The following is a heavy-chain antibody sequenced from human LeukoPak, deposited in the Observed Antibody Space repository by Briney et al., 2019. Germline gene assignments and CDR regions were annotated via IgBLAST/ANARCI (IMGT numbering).Heavy chain of an antibody. Sequence: GGSLRLSCAASGFTFSNAWMHWVRQAPGKGLVWVSRIKGDGSHTIYADSVKGRFTISRDNAKNTLYLQMKSLRAEDTAVYYCVRDWDHFDFDSWGQGTLVTASS. V-gene: IGHV3-74*01. CDR1: GFTFSNAW. CDR2: IKGDGSHT. J-gene: IGHJ5*01. CDR3: VRDWDHFDFDS. D-gene: IGHD3-9*01.